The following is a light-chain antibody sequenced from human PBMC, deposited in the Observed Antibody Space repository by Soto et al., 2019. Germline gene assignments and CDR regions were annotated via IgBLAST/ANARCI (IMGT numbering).Light chain of an antibody. Sequence: EIVMTQSPATLSVSPGERATLSCRASQSVSSNFAWYQQRPAQAPRLLIYQTSLRAAGIPARFSASGSGTDFTLTISDVQPEDFALYYCHQRQSWPRTFGQGTKVDI. CDR2: QTS. CDR1: QSVSSN. CDR3: HQRQSWPRT. J-gene: IGKJ1*01. V-gene: IGKV3D-15*03.